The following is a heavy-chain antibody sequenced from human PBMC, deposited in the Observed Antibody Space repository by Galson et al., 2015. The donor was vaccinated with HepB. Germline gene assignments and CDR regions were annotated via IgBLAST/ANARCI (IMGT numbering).Heavy chain of an antibody. CDR3: ARDEAQTAAGFYYFDL. D-gene: IGHD6-13*01. Sequence: SLRLSCAASGFAFNFYAFGWVRQAPGKGLEWVSGLSGSGDNTYYADTVKGRFTISRDNSKNTLYLEMKSLRSEDTAIYFCARDEAQTAAGFYYFDLWGQGALVTVSS. CDR2: LSGSGDNT. CDR1: GFAFNFYA. V-gene: IGHV3-23*01. J-gene: IGHJ4*02.